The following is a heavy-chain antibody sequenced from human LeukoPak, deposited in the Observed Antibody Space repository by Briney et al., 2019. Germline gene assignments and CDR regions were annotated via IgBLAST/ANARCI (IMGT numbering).Heavy chain of an antibody. CDR3: ARDNGGGYDFLDY. CDR1: GGSISSGDYY. V-gene: IGHV4-30-4*08. Sequence: SQTLSLTCTVSGGSISSGDYYWTWIRQPPGKGLEWIGYIYYSGSTYYNPSLKSRVIISVDTSKNQFSLKLSSVTAADTAVYYCARDNGGGYDFLDYWGQGTLVTVSS. J-gene: IGHJ4*02. CDR2: IYYSGST. D-gene: IGHD5-12*01.